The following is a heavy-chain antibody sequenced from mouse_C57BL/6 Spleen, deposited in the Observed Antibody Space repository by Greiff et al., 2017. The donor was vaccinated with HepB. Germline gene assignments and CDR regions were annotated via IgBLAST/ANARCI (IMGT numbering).Heavy chain of an antibody. D-gene: IGHD2-5*01. CDR1: GFSLTSYG. CDR3: AAYHSNFGGYFDV. CDR2: IWSGGST. V-gene: IGHV2-4*01. J-gene: IGHJ1*03. Sequence: VMLVESGPGLVQPSQSLSITCTVSGFSLTSYGVHWVRQPPGKGLEWLGVIWSGGSTDYNAAFISRLSISKDNSKSQVFFKMNSLQADDTAIYYCAAYHSNFGGYFDVWGTGTTVTVSS.